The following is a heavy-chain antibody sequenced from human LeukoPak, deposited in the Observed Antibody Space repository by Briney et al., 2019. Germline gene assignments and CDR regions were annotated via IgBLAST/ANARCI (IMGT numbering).Heavy chain of an antibody. D-gene: IGHD6-25*01. CDR3: ARFAAGGSYYYYMDV. J-gene: IGHJ6*03. Sequence: GGSLRLSCAASGFTFGSYTMNWVRQPPGKGLEWVSNIGTSSTTIYYADSVKGRFTISRDNAKNSLYLQMNSLRADDTAVYYCARFAAGGSYYYYMDVWGKGTTVTVSS. CDR1: GFTFGSYT. CDR2: IGTSSTTI. V-gene: IGHV3-48*01.